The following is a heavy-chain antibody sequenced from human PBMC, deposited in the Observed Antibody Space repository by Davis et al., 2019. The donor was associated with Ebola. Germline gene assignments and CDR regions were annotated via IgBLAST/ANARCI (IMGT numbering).Heavy chain of an antibody. CDR3: ARDPTTVTFGYRDV. Sequence: PGGSLRLSCAASGFTFSSYAMSWVRQAPGKGLEWVSSISSSSSYIYYADSVKGRFTISRDNAKKSLYLQMSSLRADDTAVYYCARDPTTVTFGYRDVWGKGTTVTVSS. CDR2: ISSSSSYI. V-gene: IGHV3-21*01. CDR1: GFTFSSYA. D-gene: IGHD4-17*01. J-gene: IGHJ6*03.